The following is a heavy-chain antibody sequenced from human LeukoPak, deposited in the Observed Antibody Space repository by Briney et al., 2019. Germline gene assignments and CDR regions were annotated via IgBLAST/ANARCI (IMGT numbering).Heavy chain of an antibody. Sequence: GASVKASCKASGGTFSSYAISWVRQAPGQGLEWMGGIIPIFGTTNYAQKFQGRVTITADESTSTAYTERSRRRPEDTAAYYCARDDEGIATGDDAFDIWGQGTMVTVSS. D-gene: IGHD6-13*01. CDR2: IIPIFGTT. V-gene: IGHV1-69*13. CDR1: GGTFSSYA. CDR3: ARDDEGIATGDDAFDI. J-gene: IGHJ3*02.